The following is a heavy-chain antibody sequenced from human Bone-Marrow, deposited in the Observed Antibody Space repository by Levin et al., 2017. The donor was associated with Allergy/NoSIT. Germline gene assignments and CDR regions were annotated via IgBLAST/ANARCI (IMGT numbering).Heavy chain of an antibody. D-gene: IGHD6-19*01. Sequence: GGSLRLSCKGSGYIFTSYWIGWVRQMPGKGLEWMGIIYPADSDTRYSPSFEGQVTISADNSINTAYLQWSSLKASDTAIYYCARAVVAGDFDYWGQGTLVTVSS. CDR1: GYIFTSYW. CDR3: ARAVVAGDFDY. CDR2: IYPADSDT. V-gene: IGHV5-51*01. J-gene: IGHJ4*02.